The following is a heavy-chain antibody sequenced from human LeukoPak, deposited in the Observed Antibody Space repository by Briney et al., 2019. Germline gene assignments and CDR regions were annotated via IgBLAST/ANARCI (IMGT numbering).Heavy chain of an antibody. CDR1: GGSISSYY. D-gene: IGHD2-21*02. CDR2: IYYGGST. J-gene: IGHJ4*02. Sequence: SETLSLTCTVSGGSISSYYWSWIRQPPGKGLEWIGYIYYGGSTNYNPSLKSRVTISVDTSQTQFSLKLSYVTATDTAVYYCARDNPGLRAFEYWGQGTLVTVSS. CDR3: ARDNPGLRAFEY. V-gene: IGHV4-59*01.